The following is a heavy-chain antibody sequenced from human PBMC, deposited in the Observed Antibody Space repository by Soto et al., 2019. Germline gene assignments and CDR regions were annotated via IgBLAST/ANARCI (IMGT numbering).Heavy chain of an antibody. J-gene: IGHJ6*02. V-gene: IGHV1-18*01. Sequence: QVQLVQSETAVKKPGASVKVSCKASGYIFTNYDITWVRQAPGQRLEWMGWVSGYTGNTMYAQKFQDRVTMTTDTSTSTVYMVLRSLRSDDTAVYYCARFGSAPYYYYAVDVWGQGTTGFVS. CDR1: GYIFTNYD. D-gene: IGHD3-10*01. CDR3: ARFGSAPYYYYAVDV. CDR2: VSGYTGNT.